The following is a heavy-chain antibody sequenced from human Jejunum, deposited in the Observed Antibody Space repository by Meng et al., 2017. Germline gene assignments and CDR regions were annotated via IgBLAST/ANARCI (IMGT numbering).Heavy chain of an antibody. CDR1: GFTFSNYW. J-gene: IGHJ4*02. V-gene: IGHV3-7*01. CDR2: IKTDGSEE. CDR3: TRYRDSIDY. Sequence: GESLKIPCATSGFTFSNYWMNWVRQAPGKGLEWVANIKTDGSEEYYVDSVKGRFTISRDNAKNSLYLQMKSLRAEDTAVYYCTRYRDSIDYWGQGTLVTVYS. D-gene: IGHD2-15*01.